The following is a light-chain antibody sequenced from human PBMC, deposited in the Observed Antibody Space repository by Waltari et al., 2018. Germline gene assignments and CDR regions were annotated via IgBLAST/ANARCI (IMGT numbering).Light chain of an antibody. Sequence: EIVFTQSPGTLSLTPGESDTLSCRASQSVSRTLAWYQRKPGQAPSLLIYAASTRATGIPDRFSGSGSGTDFSLTISRLEPEDFAVYYCQHYVRLPATFGQGTKVEIK. CDR2: AAS. CDR1: QSVSRT. CDR3: QHYVRLPAT. J-gene: IGKJ1*01. V-gene: IGKV3-20*01.